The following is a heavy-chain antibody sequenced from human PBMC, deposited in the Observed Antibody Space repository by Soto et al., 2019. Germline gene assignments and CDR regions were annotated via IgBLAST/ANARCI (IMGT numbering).Heavy chain of an antibody. J-gene: IGHJ3*02. Sequence: GASVKVSCKASGGTFSSYTISWVRQAPGQGLEWMGRIIPILGIANYAQKFQGRVTITADKSTSTAYMELSSLRSEDTAVYYCARGPDPSSSSYAFDIWGQGTMVTVSS. V-gene: IGHV1-69*02. CDR3: ARGPDPSSSSYAFDI. CDR2: IIPILGIA. D-gene: IGHD6-6*01. CDR1: GGTFSSYT.